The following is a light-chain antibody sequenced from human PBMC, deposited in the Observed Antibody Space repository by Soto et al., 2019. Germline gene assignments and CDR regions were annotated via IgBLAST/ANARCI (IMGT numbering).Light chain of an antibody. J-gene: IGKJ1*01. V-gene: IGKV3-15*01. Sequence: EIVMTQSPATLSVSPGERATLSCRASQSVGSDLAWYQQKPGQAPRLLIYDAFTRATGIPARFSGSRSGTEFTFTISSMPSADFALYYCQQYNNWPRTFGQGTKVDIK. CDR2: DAF. CDR3: QQYNNWPRT. CDR1: QSVGSD.